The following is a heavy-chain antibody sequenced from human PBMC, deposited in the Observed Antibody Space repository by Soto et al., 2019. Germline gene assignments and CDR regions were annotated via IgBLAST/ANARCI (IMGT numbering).Heavy chain of an antibody. CDR1: GFTFSSYG. J-gene: IGHJ6*02. CDR3: AREDMVRGVKHYYGMDV. CDR2: IWYDGSNK. V-gene: IGHV3-33*01. Sequence: GGSLRLSCAASGFTFSSYGMHWVRQAPGKGLEWVAVIWYDGSNKYYADSVKGRFTISRDNSKNTLYLQMNSLRAEDTAVYYCAREDMVRGVKHYYGMDVWGQGTTVTVSS. D-gene: IGHD3-10*01.